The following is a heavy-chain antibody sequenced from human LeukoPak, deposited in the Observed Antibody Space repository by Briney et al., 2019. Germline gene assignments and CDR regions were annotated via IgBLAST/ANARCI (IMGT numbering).Heavy chain of an antibody. CDR3: ARGGGYCSGGSCYYFDY. Sequence: SETLSLTCTVSGGSISDYYWSWIRQPPGKGLEWIGEINHSGSTNYNPSLKSRVTISVDTSKNQFSLKLSSVTAADTAVYYCARGGGYCSGGSCYYFDYWGQGTLVTVSS. D-gene: IGHD2-15*01. CDR2: INHSGST. V-gene: IGHV4-34*01. J-gene: IGHJ4*02. CDR1: GGSISDYY.